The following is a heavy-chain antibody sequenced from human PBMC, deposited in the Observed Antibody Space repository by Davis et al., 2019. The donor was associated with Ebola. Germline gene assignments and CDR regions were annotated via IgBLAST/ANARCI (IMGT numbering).Heavy chain of an antibody. Sequence: GESLKISCAASGFTFSDYYMSWARQAPGKGLEWVSAISGSGGSTYYADSVKGRFTISRDNSKNTLYLEMNSLRVEDTAVFYCARGRNYDSNRTPFDYWGQGTLVTVSS. V-gene: IGHV3-23*01. J-gene: IGHJ4*02. CDR3: ARGRNYDSNRTPFDY. D-gene: IGHD3-22*01. CDR2: ISGSGGST. CDR1: GFTFSDYY.